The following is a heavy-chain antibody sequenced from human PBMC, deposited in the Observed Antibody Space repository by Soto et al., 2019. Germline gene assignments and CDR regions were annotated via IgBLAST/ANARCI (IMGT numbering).Heavy chain of an antibody. CDR3: ARGGPLGARREDWFDP. D-gene: IGHD1-26*01. CDR1: GYSFTSYW. V-gene: IGHV5-51*01. J-gene: IGHJ5*02. Sequence: EVQLVQSGAEVKKPGESLKISCKSSGYSFTSYWIGWVRQMPGKGLEWMGIIYPGDSDTRYSPSFQGQVTISADKSISTAYLQWSGLRASDTAMYYCARGGPLGARREDWFDPWGQGTLVTVSS. CDR2: IYPGDSDT.